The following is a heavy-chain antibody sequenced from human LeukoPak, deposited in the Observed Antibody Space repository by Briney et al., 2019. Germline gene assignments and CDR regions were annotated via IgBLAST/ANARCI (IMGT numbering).Heavy chain of an antibody. V-gene: IGHV3-33*01. J-gene: IGHJ4*02. D-gene: IGHD3-16*01. CDR2: IWDDGSNK. CDR1: GFIFSTYG. CDR3: ARDGGRYSFDY. Sequence: GGSLRLSCAASGFIFSTYGMHWVRQDPGKGLEWVAVIWDDGSNKNYADSVKGRVTISRDNSQNTLHLQMNSLRAEDTAIYYCARDGGRYSFDYWGQGTLVTVSS.